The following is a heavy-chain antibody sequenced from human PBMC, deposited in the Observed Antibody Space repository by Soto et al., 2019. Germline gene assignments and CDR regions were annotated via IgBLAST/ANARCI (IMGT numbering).Heavy chain of an antibody. J-gene: IGHJ4*02. V-gene: IGHV4-31*03. CDR2: IYYTGAA. Sequence: QVQLQESGPGLVKPSQTLTLTCSVSGGSIDTGGFYWSWARQLPGKGLQWIGYIYYTGAAYYNPARNSRVVISLDTSANQFSLSLTSLTAADTAVYYCASGTFNDISFDSWGQGRLVTVSS. CDR3: ASGTFNDISFDS. CDR1: GGSIDTGGFY. D-gene: IGHD2-21*01.